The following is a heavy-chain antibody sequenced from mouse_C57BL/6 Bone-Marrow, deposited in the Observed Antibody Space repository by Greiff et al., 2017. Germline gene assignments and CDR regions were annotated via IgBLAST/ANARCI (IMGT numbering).Heavy chain of an antibody. Sequence: VQLQQSGPGLVKPSQSLSLTCSVTGYSITSGYYWNWIRQFPGNKLEWMGYISYDGSNNYNPSLKNRISITRDTSKNQFFLKLISLTTEDTASYYCGKEGAAVGGDYWGQGTTLTVSA. CDR2: ISYDGSN. D-gene: IGHD1-1*01. V-gene: IGHV3-6*01. CDR1: GYSITSGYY. J-gene: IGHJ2*01. CDR3: GKEGAAVGGDY.